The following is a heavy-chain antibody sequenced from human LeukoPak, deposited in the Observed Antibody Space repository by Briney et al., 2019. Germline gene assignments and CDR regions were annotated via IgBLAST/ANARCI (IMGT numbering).Heavy chain of an antibody. CDR1: GFTFSSYS. V-gene: IGHV4-34*01. CDR2: INHSGST. J-gene: IGHJ6*02. D-gene: IGHD1-26*01. Sequence: GSLRLSCAASGFTFSSYSMNWVRQAPGKGLEWIGEINHSGSTNYNPSLKSRVTISVDTSKNQFSLKLSSVTAADTAVYYCARSGSYYYGMDVWGQGTTVTVSS. CDR3: ARSGSYYYGMDV.